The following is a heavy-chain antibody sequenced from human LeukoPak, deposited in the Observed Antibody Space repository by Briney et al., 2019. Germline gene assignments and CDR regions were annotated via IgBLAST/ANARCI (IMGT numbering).Heavy chain of an antibody. J-gene: IGHJ4*02. CDR3: ARQSQLVVDY. CDR2: IYYSGST. Sequence: SETLSLTCTVSGGSISSYYWSWIRQPPWKELEWIGYIYYSGSTNYNPSLKSRVTISVDTSKNQFSLKLSSVTAADTAVYYCARQSQLVVDYWGQGTLVTVSS. V-gene: IGHV4-59*01. D-gene: IGHD1-1*01. CDR1: GGSISSYY.